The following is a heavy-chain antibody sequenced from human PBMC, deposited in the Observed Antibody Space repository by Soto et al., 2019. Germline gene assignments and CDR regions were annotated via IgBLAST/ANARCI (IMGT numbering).Heavy chain of an antibody. J-gene: IGHJ6*02. D-gene: IGHD2-2*02. CDR1: GGSISSGGYY. Sequence: SETLSLTCTVSGGSISSGGYYWSWIRQHPGKGLEWIGYIYYSGSTYYNPSLKSRVTISVDTSKNQFSLKLSSVTAAHTAVYYCARGEYYCSSSSGYRGYYYFYGMDDWGQGTSVKISS. CDR2: IYYSGST. V-gene: IGHV4-31*03. CDR3: ARGEYYCSSSSGYRGYYYFYGMDD.